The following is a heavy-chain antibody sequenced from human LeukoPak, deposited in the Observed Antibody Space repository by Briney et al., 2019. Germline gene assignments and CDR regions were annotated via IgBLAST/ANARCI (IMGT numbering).Heavy chain of an antibody. Sequence: GASVNVSCKASGYTFTGYYMHWVRQAPGQGLEWMGWINPNSGGTNYAQKFQGRVTMTRDTSTSTAYMELRSLRSDDTAVYYCARDPLNMAAARVGYFDYWGQGTLVTVSS. D-gene: IGHD6-6*01. V-gene: IGHV1-2*02. CDR1: GYTFTGYY. CDR3: ARDPLNMAAARVGYFDY. CDR2: INPNSGGT. J-gene: IGHJ4*02.